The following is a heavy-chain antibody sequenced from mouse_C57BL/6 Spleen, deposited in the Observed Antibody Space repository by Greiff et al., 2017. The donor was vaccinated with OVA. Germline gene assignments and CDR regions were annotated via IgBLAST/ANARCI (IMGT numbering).Heavy chain of an antibody. V-gene: IGHV1-19*01. Sequence: EVQLQQSGPVLVKPGASVKMSCKASGYTFTDYYMNWVKQSHGKSLEWIGVINPYNGGTSYNQKFKGKATLTVDKSSSTAYMELNSLTSEDSAVYYCARDYYGSSLGFDYWGQGTTLTVSS. J-gene: IGHJ2*01. CDR1: GYTFTDYY. CDR2: INPYNGGT. CDR3: ARDYYGSSLGFDY. D-gene: IGHD1-1*01.